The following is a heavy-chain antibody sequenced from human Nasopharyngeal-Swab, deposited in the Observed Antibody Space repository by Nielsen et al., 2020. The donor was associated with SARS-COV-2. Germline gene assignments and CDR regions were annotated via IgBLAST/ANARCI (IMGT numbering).Heavy chain of an antibody. CDR2: ISASGRVT. D-gene: IGHD2-21*02. Sequence: GESLKISCEASGFTLSTSAMIWVRQAPGKGLEWVSGISASGRVTYYADSVKGRLTIFSDNSRNTLSLQMNSLRAEDTATYYCARGCDTDCYRVDSWGQGTLVTVSS. CDR3: ARGCDTDCYRVDS. CDR1: GFTLSTSA. V-gene: IGHV3-23*01. J-gene: IGHJ4*02.